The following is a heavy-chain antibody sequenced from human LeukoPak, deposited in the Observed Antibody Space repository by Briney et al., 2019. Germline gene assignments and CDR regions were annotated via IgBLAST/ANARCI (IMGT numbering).Heavy chain of an antibody. Sequence: ASVKVSCKASGYPFTGYYWHWVRQAPGQGREWMGWINPNSDFTNYAQKFQGRVTMTRDTSISTAYMELSRLRSDDTAVYYCARLADCSSSSCRSFDYWGQGTLVTVSS. CDR2: INPNSDFT. J-gene: IGHJ4*02. D-gene: IGHD2-2*01. CDR3: ARLADCSSSSCRSFDY. CDR1: GYPFTGYY. V-gene: IGHV1-2*02.